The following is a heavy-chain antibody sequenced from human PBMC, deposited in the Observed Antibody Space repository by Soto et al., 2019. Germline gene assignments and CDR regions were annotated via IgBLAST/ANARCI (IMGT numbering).Heavy chain of an antibody. CDR3: TTGNTPFFSGGSIYGMDV. J-gene: IGHJ6*02. V-gene: IGHV3-15*01. CDR1: GFTFSNAW. D-gene: IGHD2-15*01. Sequence: GGSLRLSCAASGFTFSNAWMSWVRQAPGKGLEWVGRIKSKTDGGTTDYAAPVKGRFTISRDDSKNTLYLQMNSLKTEDTAVYYCTTGNTPFFSGGSIYGMDVWGQGTRVTVSS. CDR2: IKSKTDGGTT.